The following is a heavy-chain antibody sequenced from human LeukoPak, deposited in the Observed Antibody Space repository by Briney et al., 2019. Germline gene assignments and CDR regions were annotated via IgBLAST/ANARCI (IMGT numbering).Heavy chain of an antibody. CDR3: ARETEYCSGGSCYLSHWFDP. D-gene: IGHD2-15*01. J-gene: IGHJ5*02. CDR1: GGSISSYY. V-gene: IGHV4-59*01. Sequence: PSQTLSLTCTVSGGSISSYYWSWIRQPPGKGLEWIGYIYYSRSTNYNPSLKSRVTISVDTSKNQFSLKLSSVTAADTAVYYCARETEYCSGGSCYLSHWFDPWGQGTLVTVSS. CDR2: IYYSRST.